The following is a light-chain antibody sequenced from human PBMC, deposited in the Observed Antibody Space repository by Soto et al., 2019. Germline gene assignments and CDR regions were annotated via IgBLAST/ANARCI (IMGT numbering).Light chain of an antibody. CDR2: WAS. CDR3: QQYYSTLLT. V-gene: IGKV4-1*01. Sequence: DIVMTQSPDSLAVSLGERATINCKSXQSVLYSSNNKNYLAWYQQKPGQPPKLLIYWASTRESGVPDRFSGSGSGTDFTLTISSLQAEDVAVYYCQQYYSTLLTFGGGTKVDI. J-gene: IGKJ4*01. CDR1: QSVLYSSNNKNY.